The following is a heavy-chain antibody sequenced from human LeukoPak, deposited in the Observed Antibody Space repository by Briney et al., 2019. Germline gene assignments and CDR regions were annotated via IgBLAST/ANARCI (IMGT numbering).Heavy chain of an antibody. Sequence: SQTLSLTCAISGDSVSSNSAAWTWVRQSPSRGLEWLGRTYYRSKWYNDYAISVKGRITINPDASKNQFSLQPNSVTPEDTAVYYCARDPSASFWFDTWGQGTPVTVSS. J-gene: IGHJ5*02. D-gene: IGHD3-16*02. CDR1: GDSVSSNSAA. CDR2: TYYRSKWYN. CDR3: ARDPSASFWFDT. V-gene: IGHV6-1*01.